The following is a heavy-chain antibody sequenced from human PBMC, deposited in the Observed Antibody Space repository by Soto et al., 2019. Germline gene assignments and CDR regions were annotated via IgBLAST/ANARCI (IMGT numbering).Heavy chain of an antibody. J-gene: IGHJ4*02. CDR2: INAGNGNT. CDR3: ARYGAPITVFGVVYYFDY. CDR1: GYTFSSHA. D-gene: IGHD3-3*01. V-gene: IGHV1-3*01. Sequence: ASVKVSCKASGYTFSSHAMHWVRQAPGQRLEWMGWINAGNGNTKYSQNFQGRVAITRDTSASTAYMELRSLRSEDTAVYYCARYGAPITVFGVVYYFDYWGQGTLVTVSS.